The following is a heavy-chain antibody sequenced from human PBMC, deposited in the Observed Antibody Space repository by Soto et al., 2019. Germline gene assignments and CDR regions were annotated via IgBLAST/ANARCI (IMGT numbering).Heavy chain of an antibody. J-gene: IGHJ3*02. CDR3: ARGTPRSVAARPDAFDI. CDR1: GGSISSSNW. V-gene: IGHV4-4*02. CDR2: IYHSGST. D-gene: IGHD6-6*01. Sequence: QVQLQESGPGLVKPSGTLSLTCDVSGGSISSSNWWSWVRQPPGKRLEWIGEIYHSGSTNYNPSLKSRVTISVDKSKNQFSLKLSSVTAADTAVYYCARGTPRSVAARPDAFDIWGQGTMVTVSS.